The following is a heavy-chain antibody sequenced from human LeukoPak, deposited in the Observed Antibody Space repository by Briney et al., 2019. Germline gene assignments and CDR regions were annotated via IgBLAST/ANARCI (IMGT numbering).Heavy chain of an antibody. J-gene: IGHJ4*02. Sequence: SETLSLTCTVSGGSISSGSYYWSWIRQPAGKGLEWIGRIYTSGSTNYTPSLKSRVTISVDTSKNQFSLKLSSVTAADTAVYYCAREESYSSSWYVPYFDYWGQGTLVTVSS. CDR2: IYTSGST. CDR3: AREESYSSSWYVPYFDY. CDR1: GGSISSGSYY. D-gene: IGHD6-13*01. V-gene: IGHV4-61*02.